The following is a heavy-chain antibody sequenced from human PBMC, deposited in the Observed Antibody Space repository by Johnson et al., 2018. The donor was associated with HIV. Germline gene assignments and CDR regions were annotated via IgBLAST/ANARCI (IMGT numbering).Heavy chain of an antibody. CDR2: IWYDGSNK. J-gene: IGHJ3*02. D-gene: IGHD3-16*02. V-gene: IGHV3-30*04. CDR3: ARGPIADDAFDI. Sequence: QVPLVESGGGVVQPARSLRLSCAASRFTFSSYAMHCVRQAPGKGLEWVAVIWYDGSNKYYADSVKGRFTISRDNSKNTLYLQMNSLRAEDTAVYFCARGPIADDAFDIWGQGTMVTVSS. CDR1: RFTFSSYA.